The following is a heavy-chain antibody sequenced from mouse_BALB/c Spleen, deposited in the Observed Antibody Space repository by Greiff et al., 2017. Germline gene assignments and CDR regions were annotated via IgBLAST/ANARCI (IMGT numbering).Heavy chain of an antibody. Sequence: VQLQQSGPELVKPGASVKISCKASGYTFTDYNMHWVKQSHGKSLEWIGYIYPYNGGTGYNQKFKSKATLTVDNSSSTAYMELRSLTSEDSAVYYCARRDYDGGDYFDYWGQGTTLTVSS. CDR3: ARRDYDGGDYFDY. CDR1: GYTFTDYN. J-gene: IGHJ2*01. D-gene: IGHD2-4*01. V-gene: IGHV1S29*02. CDR2: IYPYNGGT.